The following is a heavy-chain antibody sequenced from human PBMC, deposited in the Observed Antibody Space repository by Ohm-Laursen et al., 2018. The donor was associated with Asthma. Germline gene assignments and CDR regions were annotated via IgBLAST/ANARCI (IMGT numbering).Heavy chain of an antibody. CDR2: IYYSGST. Sequence: PPGTLSLTCTVSGGSISSSSYYWGWIRQPPGKGLEWIGSIYYSGSTYYNPSLKSRVTISVDTSKNQFSLKLSSVTAADTAVYYCARHSFSSGSFKVGYWGQGTLVTVSS. CDR3: ARHSFSSGSFKVGY. V-gene: IGHV4-39*01. J-gene: IGHJ4*02. D-gene: IGHD1-26*01. CDR1: GGSISSSSYY.